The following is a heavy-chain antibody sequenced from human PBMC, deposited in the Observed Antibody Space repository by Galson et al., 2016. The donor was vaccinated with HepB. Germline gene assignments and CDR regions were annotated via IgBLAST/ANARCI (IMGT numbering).Heavy chain of an antibody. CDR3: ARGGMSRNVVVTVTYYYYYYGMDV. Sequence: SVKVSCKASGYTFTSYAMHWVRQAPGQRLEWMGWINGGNGNTKYSQKFQGRVTITRDTSASTAYMELSSLRSEDTAVYYCARGGMSRNVVVTVTYYYYYYGMDVWGQGTTVTVSS. CDR1: GYTFTSYA. J-gene: IGHJ6*02. CDR2: INGGNGNT. D-gene: IGHD2-21*02. V-gene: IGHV1-3*01.